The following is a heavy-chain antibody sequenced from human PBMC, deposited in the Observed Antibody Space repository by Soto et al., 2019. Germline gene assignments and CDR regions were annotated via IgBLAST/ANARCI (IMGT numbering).Heavy chain of an antibody. V-gene: IGHV4-59*01. D-gene: IGHD3-10*01. CDR3: TTQGFGFLHGLVDV. J-gene: IGHJ6*02. Sequence: PSETLSLTCTVSGASITTYYWSWIRQPPGKGLEWIGYISYSGSTDYNPSLKSRVTISFDASKNQISLQVRSATAADAAVYYCTTQGFGFLHGLVDVWGQGTTVTVSS. CDR1: GASITTYY. CDR2: ISYSGST.